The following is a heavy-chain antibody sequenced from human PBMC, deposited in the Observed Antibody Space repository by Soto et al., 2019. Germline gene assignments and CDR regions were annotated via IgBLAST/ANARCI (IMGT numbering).Heavy chain of an antibody. CDR1: GYTFTGYY. CDR3: ARGRGSDDFWSGPTLDY. CDR2: INPNSGGT. Sequence: QVQLVQSGAEVKKPGASVKVSCKASGYTFTGYYMHWVRQAPGQGLEWMGWINPNSGGTNYAQKFQGRVTMTRDTSISTAYMELSRLRSDDTAVYYCARGRGSDDFWSGPTLDYWGQGTLVTVSS. J-gene: IGHJ4*02. V-gene: IGHV1-2*02. D-gene: IGHD3-3*01.